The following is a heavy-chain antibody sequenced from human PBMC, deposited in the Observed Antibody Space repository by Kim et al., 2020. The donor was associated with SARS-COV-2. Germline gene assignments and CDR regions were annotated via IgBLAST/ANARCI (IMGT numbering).Heavy chain of an antibody. J-gene: IGHJ4*02. V-gene: IGHV4-61*01. CDR3: ARSGITGTAYEY. CDR1: GGSVSSGSYY. CDR2: VYYSGST. Sequence: SETLSLTCTVSGGSVSSGSYYWTWIRQPPGKRLEWIGYVYYSGSTNYNPSLKSRVTISLDRSKNQFSLKVTSVTAADTAVYFCARSGITGTAYEYWGQGTLVTVSS. D-gene: IGHD1-20*01.